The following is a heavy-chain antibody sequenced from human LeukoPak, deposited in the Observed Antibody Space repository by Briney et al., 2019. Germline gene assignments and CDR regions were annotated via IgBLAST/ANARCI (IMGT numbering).Heavy chain of an antibody. D-gene: IGHD5-18*01. CDR1: GYTFTSYD. J-gene: IGHJ5*02. Sequence: GASVKVSCKASGYTFTSYDINWVRQATGQGLEWMGWMNPNSGNTGYAQKFQGRVTMTRNTSMSTAYMELSSLRSEDTAVYYCARGRGYSYGNWFDPWGQGTLVTVSS. CDR2: MNPNSGNT. CDR3: ARGRGYSYGNWFDP. V-gene: IGHV1-8*01.